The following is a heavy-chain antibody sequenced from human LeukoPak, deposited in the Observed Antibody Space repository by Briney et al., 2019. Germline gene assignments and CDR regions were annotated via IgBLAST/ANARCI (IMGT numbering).Heavy chain of an antibody. D-gene: IGHD3-16*01. CDR2: IWPDGSKR. J-gene: IGHJ5*02. CDR1: GSSFSSYG. Sequence: GTSLRLSCGASGSSFSSYGMHWVRQAPGKGLERVASIWPDGSKRYYADSVQGRLTISRDNANKTPYAQRNSSRAEAATAMYCVRGVGVGDHGGEGPLVSVSS. V-gene: IGHV3-33*01. CDR3: VRGVGVGDH.